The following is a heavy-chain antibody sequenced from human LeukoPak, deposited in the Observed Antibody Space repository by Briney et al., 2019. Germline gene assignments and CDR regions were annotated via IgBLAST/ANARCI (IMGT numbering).Heavy chain of an antibody. J-gene: IGHJ4*02. D-gene: IGHD3-22*01. CDR1: GGSISSYY. V-gene: IGHV4-4*07. Sequence: SETLSLTCTVSGGSISSYYWSWIRQPAGKGLEWIGRIYTSGSTNYNPSLKSRFTMSVDTSKNQFSLKLSSVTAADTAVYYCARDTPTHQGMIVMDYWGQGTLVTVSS. CDR3: ARDTPTHQGMIVMDY. CDR2: IYTSGST.